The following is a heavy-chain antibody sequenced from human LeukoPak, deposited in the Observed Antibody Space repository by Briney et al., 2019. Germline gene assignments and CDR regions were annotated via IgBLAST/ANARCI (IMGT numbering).Heavy chain of an antibody. Sequence: GGSLRLSCEVSGFTFTDYSMHWVRQAPGKGLEWVSSITSTSRTIFYADSVEGRFTISRDNAKNTVSPEMNSLRTEDAAIYYCARDFPDNALFDLWGQGTLVSVSS. D-gene: IGHD2-8*01. CDR1: GFTFTDYS. J-gene: IGHJ4*02. CDR2: ITSTSRTI. CDR3: ARDFPDNALFDL. V-gene: IGHV3-69-1*02.